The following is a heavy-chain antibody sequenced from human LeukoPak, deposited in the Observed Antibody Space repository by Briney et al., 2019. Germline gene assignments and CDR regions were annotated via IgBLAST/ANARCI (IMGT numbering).Heavy chain of an antibody. CDR2: INSDGTST. Sequence: GGSLRLSCEPSGFTFSSYWMHWVRQAPGKGLVWVSRINSDGTSTDYADSVKGRFTISRDNAKNTLYLQMNSLRVEDTAMYYCARGLFESSASTTSPWGQGTLVTVSS. CDR1: GFTFSSYW. CDR3: ARGLFESSASTTSP. V-gene: IGHV3-74*01. D-gene: IGHD2-21*01. J-gene: IGHJ5*02.